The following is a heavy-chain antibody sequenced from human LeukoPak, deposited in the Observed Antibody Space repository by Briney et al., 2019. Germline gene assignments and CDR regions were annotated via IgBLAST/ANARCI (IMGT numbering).Heavy chain of an antibody. Sequence: GGSLRLSCAASGFTFNDYYMSWIRQAPGKGLEWLSYINNSGDTIYYADSVKGRFTISRDNAKNSLFLQPTSLRAEDTAVYYCVTETGWLFDFWGQGTLVTVSS. CDR2: INNSGDTI. D-gene: IGHD3-9*01. CDR1: GFTFNDYY. J-gene: IGHJ4*02. V-gene: IGHV3-11*04. CDR3: VTETGWLFDF.